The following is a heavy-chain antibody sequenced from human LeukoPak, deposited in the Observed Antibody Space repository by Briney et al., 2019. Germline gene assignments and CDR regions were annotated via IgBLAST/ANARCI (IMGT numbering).Heavy chain of an antibody. J-gene: IGHJ3*02. CDR2: IYNSGST. D-gene: IGHD4-23*01. CDR3: ARALRLWGGNSGIAFDI. V-gene: IGHV4-59*01. CDR1: GGSISSYY. Sequence: PSETLSLTCTVSGGSISSYYWSWIRQPPGKGLEWIGYIYNSGSTNYNHSLKSRVTISEDMSNNQFSLKLSSVTDADTAVYYCARALRLWGGNSGIAFDIWGQGTMVTVSS.